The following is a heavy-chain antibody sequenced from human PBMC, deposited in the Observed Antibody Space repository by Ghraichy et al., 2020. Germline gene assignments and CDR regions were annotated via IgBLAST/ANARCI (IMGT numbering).Heavy chain of an antibody. D-gene: IGHD7-27*01. CDR3: ARNPPSTGDFDN. CDR2: VSPRSGDV. V-gene: IGHV1-8*02. CDR1: GYTFTNYY. J-gene: IGHJ4*02. Sequence: ASVKVSCKASGYTFTNYYFNWVRQAAGQGLEWMGWVSPRSGDVGYAQTFQGRITLTRDTSIGTAYMELRGLTSEDTAVYYCARNPPSTGDFDNWGQGTLVTVSS.